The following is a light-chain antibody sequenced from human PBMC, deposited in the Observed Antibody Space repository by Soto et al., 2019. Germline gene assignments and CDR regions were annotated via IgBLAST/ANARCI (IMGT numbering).Light chain of an antibody. J-gene: IGLJ2*01. Sequence: QSVLTQPASVSGSPGQSITISCTRTSNDFGTYYFVSWYQQHPDKAPKLIIYDGTERPSGVSNRFSGSKSGNTASLTISGLQAEDEAHYYCCSYAGSSTVVFGGGTKLTVL. CDR3: CSYAGSSTVV. CDR1: SNDFGTYYF. V-gene: IGLV2-23*01. CDR2: DGT.